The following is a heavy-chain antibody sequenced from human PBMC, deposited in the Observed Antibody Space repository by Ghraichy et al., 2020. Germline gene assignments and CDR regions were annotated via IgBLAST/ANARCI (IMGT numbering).Heavy chain of an antibody. J-gene: IGHJ1*01. V-gene: IGHV4-59*01. D-gene: IGHD4-17*01. CDR2: IFYSGTT. CDR3: ARDGPLRH. CDR1: GGSISTYY. Sequence: SETLSLTCTVSGGSISTYYWNWIRQPPGKGLEWIGYIFYSGTTSYNPSLESRVTMSVDTSKNQFSLKLSSVTAADTAVYYCARDGPLRHWGQGTLVTVSS.